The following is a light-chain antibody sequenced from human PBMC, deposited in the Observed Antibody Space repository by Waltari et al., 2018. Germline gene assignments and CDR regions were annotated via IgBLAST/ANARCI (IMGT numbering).Light chain of an antibody. CDR2: ETN. CDR1: HPPVRNNG. Sequence: QSVLTQPPSVSAAPGHKVSISCSGTHPPVRNNGVFWYRQLPGSAPKLLIYETNGRPTGTPDRFSGSKSATTAILDIAGLQPGDEADYYCGTWDSSLALWLFGGGTKLTV. V-gene: IGLV1-51*02. CDR3: GTWDSSLALWL. J-gene: IGLJ3*02.